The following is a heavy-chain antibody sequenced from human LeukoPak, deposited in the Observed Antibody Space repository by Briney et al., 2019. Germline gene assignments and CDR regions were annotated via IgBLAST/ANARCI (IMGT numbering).Heavy chain of an antibody. CDR2: IYTSGST. Sequence: PSETLSLTCTVSGGSISSYYWSWIRQHAGKGLEWIGRIYTSGSTNYNPSLKSRVTMSVDTSKNQFSLKLSSVTAADTAVYYCARDGAYQLLPFDYWGQGTLVTVSS. CDR3: ARDGAYQLLPFDY. D-gene: IGHD2-2*01. CDR1: GGSISSYY. J-gene: IGHJ4*02. V-gene: IGHV4-4*07.